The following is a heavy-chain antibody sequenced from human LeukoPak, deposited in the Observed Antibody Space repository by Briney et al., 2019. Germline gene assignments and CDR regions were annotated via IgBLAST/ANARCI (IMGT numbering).Heavy chain of an antibody. J-gene: IGHJ4*02. Sequence: PGGSLRLSCETSGFTFSGYGMHWVRQAPGKGLEWVAVIWHNGNKKYYADSVKGRFTISRDNSKNTLYLQMNSLRAEDTAVYYCAREDSSGWSFDYWGQGTLVTVSS. CDR2: IWHNGNKK. CDR1: GFTFSGYG. CDR3: AREDSSGWSFDY. D-gene: IGHD6-19*01. V-gene: IGHV3-33*01.